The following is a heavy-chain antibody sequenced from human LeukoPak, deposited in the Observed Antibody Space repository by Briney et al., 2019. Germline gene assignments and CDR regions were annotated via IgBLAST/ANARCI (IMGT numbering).Heavy chain of an antibody. J-gene: IGHJ4*02. D-gene: IGHD1-1*01. CDR1: GGSISSGGYS. Sequence: TSETLSLTCAVSGGSISSGGYSWGWIRQPPGKGLEWIGSRYNTGSSYYNPSLQSRVTISVDTSKNQFSLKLSSVTTADTAVYYCARLTWTNADDSWGQGTLVSVSS. V-gene: IGHV4-39*01. CDR3: ARLTWTNADDS. CDR2: RYNTGSS.